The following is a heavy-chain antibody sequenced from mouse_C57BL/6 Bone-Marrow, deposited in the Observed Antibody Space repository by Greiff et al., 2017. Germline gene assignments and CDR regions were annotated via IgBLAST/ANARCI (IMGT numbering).Heavy chain of an antibody. D-gene: IGHD2-1*01. J-gene: IGHJ4*01. Sequence: EVQLVESGGGLVKPGGSLKLSCAASGFTFSDYGMNWVRQAPEKGLEWVAYISSGSSTIYYADTVKGRFTISSDNAKNTLFLQMTSLRSEDTAMYYCASGYYGKRMDYWGQGTSVTVSS. CDR3: ASGYYGKRMDY. V-gene: IGHV5-17*01. CDR1: GFTFSDYG. CDR2: ISSGSSTI.